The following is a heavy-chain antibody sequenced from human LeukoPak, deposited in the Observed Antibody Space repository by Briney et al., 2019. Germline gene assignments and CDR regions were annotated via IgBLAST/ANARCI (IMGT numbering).Heavy chain of an antibody. CDR1: GFTFSSYA. D-gene: IGHD5-12*01. Sequence: PGGSLRLSSVAPGFTFSSYAMSWVRQAPGKGREWVSPISGSGGSTYYADSVKGRFTISRDNSKNTLYLQMNSLRAEDTAVYYCAKDMEDIVATDRVDYWGQGTLVTVSS. J-gene: IGHJ4*02. CDR3: AKDMEDIVATDRVDY. CDR2: ISGSGGST. V-gene: IGHV3-23*01.